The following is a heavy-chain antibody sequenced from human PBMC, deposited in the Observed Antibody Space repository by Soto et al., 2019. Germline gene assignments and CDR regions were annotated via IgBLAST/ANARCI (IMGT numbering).Heavy chain of an antibody. J-gene: IGHJ4*02. Sequence: QVQLVQSGAEVKKPESSVKVSCKAPGGTFSTYAISWVRQAPGQGLEWMGGIIPMFGTANYAQRFQDRVTNTADEYTNTVYMELSSLRSEDTAVYFCASGIQLWLRRINNGYSGWGQGTLVTVSS. CDR2: IIPMFGTA. CDR1: GGTFSTYA. D-gene: IGHD5-18*01. CDR3: ASGIQLWLRRINNGYSG. V-gene: IGHV1-69*12.